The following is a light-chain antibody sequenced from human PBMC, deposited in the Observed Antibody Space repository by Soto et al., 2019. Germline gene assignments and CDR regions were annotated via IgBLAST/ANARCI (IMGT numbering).Light chain of an antibody. J-gene: IGKJ1*01. CDR1: QSISSW. V-gene: IGKV1-5*01. CDR2: DAS. Sequence: IQMTQSPSPLSASVGDRVTITCRASQSISSWLAWYQQKPGKAPKILIYDASSLESGVPSRFSGSGSGTEFTLTISSLQPDDFATYYCQQYNSYGTFGQGTKVDI. CDR3: QQYNSYGT.